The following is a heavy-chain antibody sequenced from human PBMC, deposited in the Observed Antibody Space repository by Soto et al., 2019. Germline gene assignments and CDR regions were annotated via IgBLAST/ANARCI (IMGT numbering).Heavy chain of an antibody. J-gene: IGHJ1*01. D-gene: IGHD6-19*01. V-gene: IGHV3-23*01. CDR2: ISGSGGST. CDR1: GFTFSSYA. CDR3: AKGFSGWYSWYFQH. Sequence: LRLSCAASGFTFSSYAMSWVRQAPGKGLEWVSAISGSGGSTYYADSVKGRFTISRDNSKNTLYLQMNSLRAEDTAVYYCAKGFSGWYSWYFQHWGQGTLVTVSS.